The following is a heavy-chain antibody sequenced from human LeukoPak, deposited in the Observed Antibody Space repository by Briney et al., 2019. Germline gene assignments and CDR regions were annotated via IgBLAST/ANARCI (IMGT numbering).Heavy chain of an antibody. CDR1: GFTFSSYG. Sequence: GGSLRLSCAASGFTFSSYGMHWVRQAPGKGLEWVAVIWYDGSNKYYADSVKGRFTISRDNSKNTLYLQMNSLRAEDTAVYYCAKVGDYYDRSGYYWEYYFDYWGQGTLVTVSS. CDR2: IWYDGSNK. CDR3: AKVGDYYDRSGYYWEYYFDY. D-gene: IGHD3-22*01. J-gene: IGHJ4*02. V-gene: IGHV3-33*06.